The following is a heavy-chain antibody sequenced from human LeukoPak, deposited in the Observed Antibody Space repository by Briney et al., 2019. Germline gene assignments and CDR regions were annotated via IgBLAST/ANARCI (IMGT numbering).Heavy chain of an antibody. CDR3: GRVYCSTTSCYDYYDYYMDV. Sequence: GGSLRLSCAASGFRFDDYGMSWVRHVPGKGLEWVSGTNWDGASTGYADSVKGRFTISRDNDKNFLYLQMNSLRVEDTALYFCGRVYCSTTSCYDYYDYYMDVWGKGTTVTVSS. CDR2: TNWDGAST. D-gene: IGHD2-2*01. CDR1: GFRFDDYG. J-gene: IGHJ6*03. V-gene: IGHV3-20*04.